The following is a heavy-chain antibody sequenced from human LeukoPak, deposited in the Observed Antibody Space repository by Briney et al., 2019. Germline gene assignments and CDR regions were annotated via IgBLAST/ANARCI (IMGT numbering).Heavy chain of an antibody. J-gene: IGHJ4*02. CDR2: INPNSGGT. V-gene: IGHV1-2*02. CDR3: ARDEIGQYYDGSYFDY. Sequence: GASVRVSCKASGYTFTGYYMHWVRQAPGQGLEWMGWINPNSGGTNYAQKFQGRVTMTRDTSISTAYMELSRLRSDDTAVYYCARDEIGQYYDGSYFDYWGQGTLVTVSS. CDR1: GYTFTGYY. D-gene: IGHD3-22*01.